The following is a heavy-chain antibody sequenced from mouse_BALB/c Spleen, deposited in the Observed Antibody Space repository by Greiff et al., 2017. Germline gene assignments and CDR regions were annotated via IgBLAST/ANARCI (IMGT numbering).Heavy chain of an antibody. CDR2: IDPANGNT. D-gene: IGHD1-1*01. Sequence: VQLKQSGAELVKPGASVKLSCTASGFNIKDTYMHWVKQRPEQGLEWIGRIDPANGNTKYDPKFQGKATITADTSSNTAYLQLSSLTSEDTAVYYCAMYYGSSSAWFAYWGQGTLVTVSA. V-gene: IGHV14-3*02. CDR3: AMYYGSSSAWFAY. J-gene: IGHJ3*01. CDR1: GFNIKDTY.